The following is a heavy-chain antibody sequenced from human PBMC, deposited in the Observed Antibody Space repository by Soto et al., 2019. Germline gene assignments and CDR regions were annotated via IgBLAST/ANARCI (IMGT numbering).Heavy chain of an antibody. Sequence: ASVKVSCKASGCTFTAYYIHWVRQAPVQGLEWMGWINPNGGGTKYAQKFQGRVTMTRDTSINTAYMELTRLTSDDTDVYYCARAVHTMIQGVRFRVDQWGQGTLVNVSA. CDR1: GCTFTAYY. CDR2: INPNGGGT. V-gene: IGHV1-2*02. D-gene: IGHD3-10*01. J-gene: IGHJ4*02. CDR3: ARAVHTMIQGVRFRVDQ.